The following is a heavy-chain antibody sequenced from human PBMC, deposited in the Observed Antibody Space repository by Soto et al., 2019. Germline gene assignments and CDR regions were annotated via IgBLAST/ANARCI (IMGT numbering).Heavy chain of an antibody. D-gene: IGHD4-17*01. CDR3: ARDQYYGGSYAFDI. CDR1: GFTFSSYA. CDR2: ISYDGSNK. Sequence: QVQLVESGGGVVQPGRSLRLSCAASGFTFSSYAMHWVRQAPGMGLEWVAVISYDGSNKYYADSVKGRFTISRDNSKNTLYLQMNSLRAEDTAVYYCARDQYYGGSYAFDIWGQGTMVTVSS. J-gene: IGHJ3*02. V-gene: IGHV3-30-3*01.